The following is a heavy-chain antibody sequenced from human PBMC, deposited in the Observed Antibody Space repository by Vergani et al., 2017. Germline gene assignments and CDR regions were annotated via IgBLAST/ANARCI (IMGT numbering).Heavy chain of an antibody. J-gene: IGHJ4*02. Sequence: EMQLVQSGAEVRKPGESVKISCRTSGYNFDIYWIGWVRQMPGKGLEWMGIVYPADSDTRYSPSFKGQVTVSADKSTSTAFLQWDSLKASDTALYYCARHTTYTDSWGQGTLVTVSS. V-gene: IGHV5-51*01. CDR3: ARHTTYTDS. D-gene: IGHD1-1*01. CDR2: VYPADSDT. CDR1: GYNFDIYW.